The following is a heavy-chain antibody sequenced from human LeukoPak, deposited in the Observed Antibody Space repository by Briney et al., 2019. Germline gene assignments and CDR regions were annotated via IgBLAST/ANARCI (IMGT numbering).Heavy chain of an antibody. J-gene: IGHJ4*02. CDR1: GFTFNTYT. Sequence: GGSLRLSCAASGFTFNTYTMNWVRQAPGKGLEWVSYISGSSGIIDYAVSVRGRFTISRDNSKNTLYLQMNSLRVADTAVYYCAKDPLGFQRGAWGQGTLVTVSS. CDR2: ISGSSGII. CDR3: AKDPLGFQRGA. D-gene: IGHD4/OR15-4a*01. V-gene: IGHV3-48*01.